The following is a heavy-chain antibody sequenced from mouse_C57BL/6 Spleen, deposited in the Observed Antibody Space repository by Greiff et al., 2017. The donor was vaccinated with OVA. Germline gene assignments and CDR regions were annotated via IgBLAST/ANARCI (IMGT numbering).Heavy chain of an antibody. J-gene: IGHJ2*01. D-gene: IGHD1-1*01. Sequence: QVQLQQSGAELVMPGASVQLSCKASGYTFPSYWMHWVKQRPGQGLEWIGEIDPSDSYTNSNPKFKGQSTLTVDKSSSTAYMQLSSLTSEDSAVYYCARLGDYGSSYGYFDYWGQGTTLTVSS. CDR2: IDPSDSYT. V-gene: IGHV1-69*01. CDR1: GYTFPSYW. CDR3: ARLGDYGSSYGYFDY.